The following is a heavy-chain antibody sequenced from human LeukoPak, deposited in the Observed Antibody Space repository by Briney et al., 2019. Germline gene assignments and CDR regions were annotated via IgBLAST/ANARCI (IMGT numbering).Heavy chain of an antibody. V-gene: IGHV4-61*02. CDR2: IYTSGST. Sequence: PSQTLSLTCTVSGGSISSVSYYWSWIRQPAGKVLEWIGRIYTSGSTNYNPSLKSRVPISVDTSKNQSSLKLSSVTAADTAVYYCARVRTLRGAYSYMDVWGKGTTVTVSS. J-gene: IGHJ6*03. CDR3: ARVRTLRGAYSYMDV. D-gene: IGHD5-12*01. CDR1: GGSISSVSYY.